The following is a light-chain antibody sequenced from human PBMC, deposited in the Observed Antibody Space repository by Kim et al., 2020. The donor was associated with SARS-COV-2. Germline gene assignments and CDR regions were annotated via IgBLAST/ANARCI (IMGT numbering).Light chain of an antibody. CDR2: GAS. CDR1: QSVKNN. J-gene: IGKJ4*01. V-gene: IGKV3-15*01. Sequence: IVMRQSPATLSVSSGERVTLSCRASQSVKNNLAWYQQRPGQAPRLLFYGASTRATDISARFSGSGSGTEFTLTIRSLQSEDLAVYYCQQYNDWPLLTFGGGTKVDI. CDR3: QQYNDWPLLT.